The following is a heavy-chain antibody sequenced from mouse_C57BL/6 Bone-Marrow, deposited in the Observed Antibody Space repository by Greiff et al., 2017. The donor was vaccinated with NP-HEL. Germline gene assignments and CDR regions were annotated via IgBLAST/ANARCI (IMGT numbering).Heavy chain of an antibody. J-gene: IGHJ4*01. D-gene: IGHD1-1*01. CDR3: ARGPYYYGSSYGDMDY. V-gene: IGHV5-17*01. CDR2: LSSGSSTI. CDR1: GFTFSDYG. Sequence: EVKLVESGGGLVKPGGSLKLSCAASGFTFSDYGMHWVRQAPEKGLEWVAYLSSGSSTIYYADTVKGRFTISRDNAKNTLFLQMTSLRSEDTAMYYCARGPYYYGSSYGDMDYWGQGTSVTVSS.